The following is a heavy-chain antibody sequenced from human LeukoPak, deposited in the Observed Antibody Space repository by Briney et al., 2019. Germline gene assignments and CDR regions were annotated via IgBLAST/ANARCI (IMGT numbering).Heavy chain of an antibody. CDR3: ARGVVVAATLYYYYYMDV. V-gene: IGHV4-59*01. J-gene: IGHJ6*03. D-gene: IGHD2-15*01. CDR2: IYYSGST. Sequence: SETLSLTCTVPGGSISSYYWSWIRQPPGKGLEWIGYIYYSGSTNYNPSLKSRVTISVDTSKNQFSLKLSSVTAADTAVYYCARGVVVAATLYYYYYMDVWGKGTTVTVSS. CDR1: GGSISSYY.